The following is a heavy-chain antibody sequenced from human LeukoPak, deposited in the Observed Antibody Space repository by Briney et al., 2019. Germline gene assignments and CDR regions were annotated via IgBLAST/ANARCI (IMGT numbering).Heavy chain of an antibody. Sequence: GGSLGLSCAASGFTFSSYSMNWVRQAPGKGLEWVSSISSSSSYIYYADSVKGRFTISRDNAKNSLYLQMNSLRAEDTAVYYCARGVGRLYYFDYWGQGTLVTVSS. CDR3: ARGVGRLYYFDY. CDR1: GFTFSSYS. CDR2: ISSSSSYI. D-gene: IGHD1-26*01. J-gene: IGHJ4*02. V-gene: IGHV3-21*01.